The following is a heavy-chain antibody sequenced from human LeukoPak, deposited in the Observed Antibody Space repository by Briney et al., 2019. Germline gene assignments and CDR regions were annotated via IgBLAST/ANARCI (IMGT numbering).Heavy chain of an antibody. CDR3: ARGGDCSGGSCYYIGWFDP. CDR2: IYDSGST. V-gene: IGHV4-59*01. CDR1: GGSISSYH. Sequence: SETLSLTCTVSGGSISSYHWNWIRQPPGKGLEWIGYIYDSGSTNYNPSLKSRVTISVDTSKNQFSLTLSSVTAADRAVYYCARGGDCSGGSCYYIGWFDPWGQGTLVTVSS. D-gene: IGHD2-15*01. J-gene: IGHJ5*02.